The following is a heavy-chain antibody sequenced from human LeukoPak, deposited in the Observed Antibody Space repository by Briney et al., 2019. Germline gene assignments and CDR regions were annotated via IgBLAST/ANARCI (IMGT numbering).Heavy chain of an antibody. D-gene: IGHD6-13*01. V-gene: IGHV3-74*01. J-gene: IGHJ4*02. CDR3: ARVGRIAAAGGHFEY. CDR2: INSDGSST. CDR1: GFTFSSYW. Sequence: GGSLRLSCAASGFTFSSYWMHWVRQAPGKGLVWVSRINSDGSSTSYADSVKGRFTISRDNAKNTLYLQMNSLRAEDTAVYYCARVGRIAAAGGHFEYWGQGTLVTVSS.